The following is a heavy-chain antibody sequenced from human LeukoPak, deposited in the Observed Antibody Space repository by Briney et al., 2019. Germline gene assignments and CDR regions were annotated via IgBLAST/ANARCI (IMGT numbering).Heavy chain of an antibody. D-gene: IGHD3-22*01. CDR3: ARGLNYYDSSGFPHAGMDV. CDR1: GGSFSGYY. CDR2: INHSGST. J-gene: IGHJ6*02. Sequence: SETLSLTCAVYGGSFSGYYWSWIRQPPGKGLEWIGEINHSGSTNYNPSLKSRATISVDTSKNQFSLKLSSVTAADTAVYYCARGLNYYDSSGFPHAGMDVWGQGTTVTVSS. V-gene: IGHV4-34*01.